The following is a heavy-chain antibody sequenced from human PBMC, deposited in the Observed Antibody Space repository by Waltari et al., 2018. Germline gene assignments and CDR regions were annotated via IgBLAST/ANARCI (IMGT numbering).Heavy chain of an antibody. CDR2: IYWNDDK. CDR3: AHKYYDFWSDAVPPPYYFDY. D-gene: IGHD3-3*01. V-gene: IGHV2-5*01. J-gene: IGHJ4*02. Sequence: QITLKESGPTLVKPTQTLTLTCTFSGFSLSTSGVGVGWIRQPPGKALEWLALIYWNDDKRYSPSLKSRLTITKDTSKNQVVLTMTNMDPVDTATYYCAHKYYDFWSDAVPPPYYFDYWGQGTLVTVSS. CDR1: GFSLSTSGVG.